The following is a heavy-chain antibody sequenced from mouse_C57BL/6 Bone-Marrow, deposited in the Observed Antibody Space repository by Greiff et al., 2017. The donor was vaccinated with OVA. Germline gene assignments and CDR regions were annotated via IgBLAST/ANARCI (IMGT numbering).Heavy chain of an antibody. CDR3: ARGDSPWFAY. CDR2: ISSGSITI. J-gene: IGHJ3*01. D-gene: IGHD6-1*01. V-gene: IGHV5-17*01. Sequence: EVKVVQSGGGLVKPGGSLKLSCAASGFTFSDYGMHWVRQAPEKGLEWIAYISSGSITIYYADTVKGRFTISRDNSKNTLFLQMTSLRSEDTAMYYCARGDSPWFAYWGQGTLVTVSA. CDR1: GFTFSDYG.